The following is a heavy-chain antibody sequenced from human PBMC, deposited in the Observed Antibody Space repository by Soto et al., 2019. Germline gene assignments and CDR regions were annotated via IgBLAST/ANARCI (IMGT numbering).Heavy chain of an antibody. J-gene: IGHJ5*02. CDR3: ARDRYNWNDGWFDP. D-gene: IGHD1-20*01. Sequence: GVHLRLSCAASGFTFSRYDMHWVRQITGKGLEWVSAIGAGGQTYYLGSVKGRFTISRENAKNSLYLQMNSLRDEDTAVYYCARDRYNWNDGWFDPWGQGTLVTVSS. CDR1: GFTFSRYD. CDR2: IGAGGQT. V-gene: IGHV3-13*01.